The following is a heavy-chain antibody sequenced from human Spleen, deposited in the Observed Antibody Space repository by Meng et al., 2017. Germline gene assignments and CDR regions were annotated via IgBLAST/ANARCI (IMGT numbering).Heavy chain of an antibody. V-gene: IGHV1-18*01. CDR1: GGTFSRYT. CDR3: FKGTPGRSYCDY. CDR2: FVNYGDT. J-gene: IGHJ4*02. Sequence: VKLVQSGAEVKRPGSSVKVSCKASGGTFSRYTINWVRQAPGQGLEWMGWFVNYGDTYPAPKFQGRVTMTTDTYTNTVFMKLRSLTSYDTAVYYCFKGTPGRSYCDYWGPGTLVTVSS. D-gene: IGHD3-10*01.